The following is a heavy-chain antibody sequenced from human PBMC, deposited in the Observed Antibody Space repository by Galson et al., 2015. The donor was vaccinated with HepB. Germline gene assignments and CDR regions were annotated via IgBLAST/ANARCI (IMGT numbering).Heavy chain of an antibody. D-gene: IGHD5-18*01. J-gene: IGHJ1*01. V-gene: IGHV3-21*01. CDR2: ISSSSSYI. CDR1: EFTFSSYS. CDR3: ARDGGSYGTAEYFQH. Sequence: SLRLSCAASEFTFSSYSMNWVRQAPGKGLEWVSSISSSSSYIYYADSVKGRFTISRDNAKNSLYLQMNSLRAEDTAVYYCARDGGSYGTAEYFQHWGQGTLVTVSS.